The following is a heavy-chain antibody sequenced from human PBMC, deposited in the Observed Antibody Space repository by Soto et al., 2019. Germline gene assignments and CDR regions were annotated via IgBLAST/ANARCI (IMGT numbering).Heavy chain of an antibody. Sequence: GGSLRLSCAASGFTFSNYAMSWVRQAPVKGLEWVSGLSGSGVSTYYGDAVKGRFTISRDNSENMLYLQMDGLRAEDSALYYCAKDLRGVTHGTYWGQGTLVTVSS. J-gene: IGHJ4*02. V-gene: IGHV3-23*01. D-gene: IGHD3-10*01. CDR1: GFTFSNYA. CDR2: LSGSGVST. CDR3: AKDLRGVTHGTY.